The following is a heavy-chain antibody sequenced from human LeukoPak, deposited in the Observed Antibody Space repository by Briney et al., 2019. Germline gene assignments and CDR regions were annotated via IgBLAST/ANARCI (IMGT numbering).Heavy chain of an antibody. J-gene: IGHJ4*02. Sequence: GGSLSLTCAASGFTVITNDMTWVRQAPGKGLEWVSVLYSDGNTKYADSVQVRFTISRDNAKNTLYLEMNSLSPNDPAVYYCARGVEPLADNTFAYWGRGTLVTVSS. CDR3: ARGVEPLADNTFAY. V-gene: IGHV3-53*01. D-gene: IGHD1-14*01. CDR1: GFTVITND. CDR2: LYSDGNT.